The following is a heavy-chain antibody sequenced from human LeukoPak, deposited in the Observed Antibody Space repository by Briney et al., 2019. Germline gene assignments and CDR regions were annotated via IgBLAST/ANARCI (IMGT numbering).Heavy chain of an antibody. CDR1: GGSISSYY. CDR2: IYYSRST. J-gene: IGHJ4*02. V-gene: IGHV4-59*01. Sequence: SETLSLTCTVSGGSISSYYWGWIRQPPGKGLEWIGYIYYSRSTNYNPSLKSRVTISVDASKNQFSLKLSSVTAADTAVYYCARGGSYYGYFDYWGQGTLVTVSS. D-gene: IGHD1-26*01. CDR3: ARGGSYYGYFDY.